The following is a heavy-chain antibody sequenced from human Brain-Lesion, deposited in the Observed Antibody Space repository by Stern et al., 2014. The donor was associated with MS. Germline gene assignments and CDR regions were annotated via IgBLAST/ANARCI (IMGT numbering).Heavy chain of an antibody. Sequence: QVQLMQSGAEVKKPGASVKVSCKTSGYIFTGYYIHWVRQAPGQGLEWMAWINPNTGGTKYAQKFQGRVNMSRDTSISTAYVELSSLTSDDTAVYYCARDQRGITIFGVVTDYYYLGMDVWGQGTTVTVSS. CDR3: ARDQRGITIFGVVTDYYYLGMDV. CDR1: GYIFTGYY. V-gene: IGHV1-2*02. J-gene: IGHJ6*02. D-gene: IGHD3-3*01. CDR2: INPNTGGT.